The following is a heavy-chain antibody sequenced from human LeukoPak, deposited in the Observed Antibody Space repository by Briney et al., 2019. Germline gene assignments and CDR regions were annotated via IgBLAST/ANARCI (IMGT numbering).Heavy chain of an antibody. CDR3: ARHRSGSFDS. D-gene: IGHD3-3*01. Sequence: SETLSLTCTVSGGSISEYYWSWIRQPPGKGLEWIGSSYNSGSTNYNPSLKSRVTISVDTSKNQLSLRLSSVTAADTAVYYCARHRSGSFDSWGQGTLVTVSS. CDR2: SYNSGST. V-gene: IGHV4-59*08. CDR1: GGSISEYY. J-gene: IGHJ4*02.